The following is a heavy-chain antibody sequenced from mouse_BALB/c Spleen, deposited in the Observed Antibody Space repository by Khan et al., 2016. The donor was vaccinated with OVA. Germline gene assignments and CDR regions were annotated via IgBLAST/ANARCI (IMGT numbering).Heavy chain of an antibody. V-gene: IGHV1-7*01. CDR1: GYTFINYW. Sequence: QVQLKQSGAELAKPGASVKMSCKASGYTFINYWILWVKQRLGQGLEWIGYINPSTAYTEYNQNFKDKATLTADTSSSTAYMQLSSLTSEDSAVYYCARRGLRGNFDYWGQGTTLTVSS. CDR2: INPSTAYT. J-gene: IGHJ2*01. CDR3: ARRGLRGNFDY. D-gene: IGHD1-1*01.